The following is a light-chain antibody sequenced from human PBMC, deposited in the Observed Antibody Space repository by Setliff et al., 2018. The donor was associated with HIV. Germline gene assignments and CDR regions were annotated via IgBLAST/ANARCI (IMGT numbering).Light chain of an antibody. Sequence: QSALARPASVSGSPGQSITISCTGTSSDVGTYNLISWYQQRPGKAPKLIISEVSKRPSGVPIRFSGSKSGNTASLTISGLQAGDEADYYCCSYAGSSTYVFGSGTKVTVL. CDR1: SSDVGTYNL. V-gene: IGLV2-23*02. CDR3: CSYAGSSTYV. J-gene: IGLJ1*01. CDR2: EVS.